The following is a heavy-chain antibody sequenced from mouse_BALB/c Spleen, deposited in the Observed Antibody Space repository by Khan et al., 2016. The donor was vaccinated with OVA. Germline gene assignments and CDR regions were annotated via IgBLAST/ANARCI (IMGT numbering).Heavy chain of an antibody. CDR3: SRLESSYDTTFVY. V-gene: IGHV1-7*01. Sequence: QVQLKQSGAELAKPGASVKMSCKASGYTFANYWMHWVKQRPGQGLDWIGYINPSTGYTDYNQKFKDKATLTADKSCSTAYQQLSSLTSEDSAVYYCSRLESSYDTTFVYWGQGTTLTVSS. D-gene: IGHD2-12*01. J-gene: IGHJ2*01. CDR2: INPSTGYT. CDR1: GYTFANYW.